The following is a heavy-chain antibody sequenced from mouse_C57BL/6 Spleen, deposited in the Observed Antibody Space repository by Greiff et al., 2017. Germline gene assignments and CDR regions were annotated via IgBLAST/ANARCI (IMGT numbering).Heavy chain of an antibody. CDR2: IDPDAGGT. V-gene: IGHV1-15*01. Sequence: QVQLQQSGAELVRPGASVTLSCKASGYTFTDYEMHWVKQTPVHGLEWIGAIDPDAGGTAYNQKFKGKSILTADKSSSTAYMELRSLTSEDSAVYYCTRPVWGANDYWGQGTSVTVSS. CDR1: GYTFTDYE. CDR3: TRPVWGANDY. D-gene: IGHD2-10*02. J-gene: IGHJ4*01.